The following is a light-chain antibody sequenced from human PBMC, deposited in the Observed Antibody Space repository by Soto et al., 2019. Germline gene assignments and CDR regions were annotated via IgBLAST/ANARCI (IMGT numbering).Light chain of an antibody. CDR2: AAS. V-gene: IGKV1-27*01. CDR3: QKCNSSPLA. J-gene: IGKJ4*01. CDR1: QDISNY. Sequence: DIQMTQSPSSLSASVGDRVTITCRASQDISNYLARYHQKPGTVPKLLIYAASTLQSGVPSRFSGSGSGTDFTLTISSLQPEDVATYYCQKCNSSPLAFGGGTTVEIK.